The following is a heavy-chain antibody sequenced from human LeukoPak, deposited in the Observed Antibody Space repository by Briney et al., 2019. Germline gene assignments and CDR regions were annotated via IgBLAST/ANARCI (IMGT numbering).Heavy chain of an antibody. CDR3: ARGTGTPDAFDI. V-gene: IGHV3-21*01. J-gene: IGHJ3*02. CDR2: ISSSSSYI. Sequence: GGSLRLSCAASGFTFSSYSMNWVRQAPGKGLEWVSSISSSSSYIYYADSVKGRFTISRDNAKNSLYLQMNSLRVEDTAVYYCARGTGTPDAFDIWGQGTMVTVSS. D-gene: IGHD3-10*01. CDR1: GFTFSSYS.